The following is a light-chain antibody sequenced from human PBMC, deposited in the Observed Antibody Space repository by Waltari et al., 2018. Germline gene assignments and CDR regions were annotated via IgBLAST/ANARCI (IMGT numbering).Light chain of an antibody. CDR1: QSVGRS. V-gene: IGKV3-20*01. CDR2: GAS. J-gene: IGKJ1*01. Sequence: SCRTSQSVGRSLAWYQQKRGQAPRLLIYGASSRATGIPDRFSGSGFGTDFSLTISRLEPEDFAVYYCQHYVTLPVTFGQGTKVEIK. CDR3: QHYVTLPVT.